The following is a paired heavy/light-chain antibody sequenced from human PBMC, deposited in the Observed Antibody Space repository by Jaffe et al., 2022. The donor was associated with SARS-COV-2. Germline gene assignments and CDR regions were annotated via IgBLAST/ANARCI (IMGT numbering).Light chain of an antibody. J-gene: IGKJ2*01. CDR3: QHYDNVPPYT. CDR1: QDIDNF. CDR2: DAS. V-gene: IGKV1-33*01. Sequence: DIQMTQSPSSLSASVGDRVTITCQASQDIDNFLNWYQQKPGKAPKVLIYDASNLKTGVPSRFSGSGSGTDFTFTISSLQPEDVATYYCQHYDNVPPYTFGQGTKLEIK.
Heavy chain of an antibody. CDR1: GFTFTTYR. Sequence: EVQLVESGGGLAQPGGSLRLSCATSGFTFTTYRMNWVRQAPGKGLEWVSYISNSGNIMDYAGSVRGRFTISRDNAKNSLYLQMNSLRDEDTAVYYCARGHGFDFWGQGTLVTVSS. CDR2: ISNSGNIM. V-gene: IGHV3-48*02. J-gene: IGHJ4*02. CDR3: ARGHGFDF.